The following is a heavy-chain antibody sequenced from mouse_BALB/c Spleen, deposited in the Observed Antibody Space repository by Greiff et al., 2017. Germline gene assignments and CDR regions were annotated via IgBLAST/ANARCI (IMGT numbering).Heavy chain of an antibody. J-gene: IGHJ4*01. CDR2: ISYSGST. CDR3: ARGGYDEGYAMDY. CDR1: GYSITSDYA. V-gene: IGHV3-2*02. D-gene: IGHD2-2*01. Sequence: EVQLQQSGPGLVKPSQSLSLTCTVTGYSITSDYAWNWIRQFPGNKLEWMGYISYSGSTSYNPSLKSRISITRDTSKNQFFLQLNSVTTEDTATYYCARGGYDEGYAMDYWGQGTSVTVSS.